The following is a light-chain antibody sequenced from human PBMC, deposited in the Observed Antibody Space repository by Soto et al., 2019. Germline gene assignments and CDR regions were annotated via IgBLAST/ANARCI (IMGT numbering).Light chain of an antibody. Sequence: EIVLTQSPGTLSLSPGERATLSCRASQSVSSSYSAWYQQKPGQAPRILIYGASSRATGSPDRFSASGSGPDFTLFISGLEPEAFAGDYCQEYGSFLINFGQGTRLEIK. CDR2: GAS. J-gene: IGKJ5*01. CDR1: QSVSSSY. V-gene: IGKV3-20*01. CDR3: QEYGSFLIN.